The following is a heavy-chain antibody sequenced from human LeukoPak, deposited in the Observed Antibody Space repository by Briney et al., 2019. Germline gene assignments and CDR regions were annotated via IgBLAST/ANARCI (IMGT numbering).Heavy chain of an antibody. Sequence: GASVKVSCKASGYTFTSYYMHWVRQAPGQGLEWVGIINPSVGSTSYAPKLQGRVTMTRDTSTNTVYMELSSLRSEDTAVYYCARAPANYGIEDYWGQGTLVTVSS. J-gene: IGHJ4*02. CDR1: GYTFTSYY. CDR2: INPSVGST. CDR3: ARAPANYGIEDY. V-gene: IGHV1-46*04. D-gene: IGHD3-16*01.